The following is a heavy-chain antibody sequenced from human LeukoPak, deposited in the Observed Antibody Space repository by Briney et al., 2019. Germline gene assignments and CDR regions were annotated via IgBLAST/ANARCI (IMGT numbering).Heavy chain of an antibody. V-gene: IGHV4-4*02. J-gene: IGHJ3*02. Sequence: PSGTLSLTCAVSGGSITSSNWWSWVRQPPGKGLEWIGEIYLGGNTNYNPPLKSRVTISVDKSKTQFSLKLTSVTAADTAVYYCARNQEKAFGIWGQGTMVTVSS. CDR1: GGSITSSNW. CDR3: ARNQEKAFGI. CDR2: IYLGGNT.